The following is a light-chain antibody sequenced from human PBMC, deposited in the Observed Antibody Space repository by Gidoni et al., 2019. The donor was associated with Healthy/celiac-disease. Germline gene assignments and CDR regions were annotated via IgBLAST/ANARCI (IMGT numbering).Light chain of an antibody. CDR1: QSVSSSY. V-gene: IGKV3-20*01. CDR2: GAS. CDR3: QQYGSSPNT. J-gene: IGKJ4*01. Sequence: IVLTQSPATLALSPGERATLTCRASQSVSSSYLAWYQQKPGQAPRLLIYGASTRATGLPDRFSGSGSGTDFTLTISRLEPEDVAVYYCQQYGSSPNTFGRGTKVEIK.